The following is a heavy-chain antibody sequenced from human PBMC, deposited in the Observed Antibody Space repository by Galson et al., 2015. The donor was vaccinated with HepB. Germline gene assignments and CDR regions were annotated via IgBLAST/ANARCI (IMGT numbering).Heavy chain of an antibody. V-gene: IGHV3-49*03. Sequence: SLRLSCAGSGFTFGDSTMSWFRQAPGKGLEWVGSIKSKGHGGTTEYAASVKGRFFISRHDSKSIAYLQLNSLTTEDTAMYYCTGDRKGGYGPFDYWGQGTLVTVSS. J-gene: IGHJ4*02. CDR1: GFTFGDST. CDR2: IKSKGHGGTT. D-gene: IGHD5-12*01. CDR3: TGDRKGGYGPFDY.